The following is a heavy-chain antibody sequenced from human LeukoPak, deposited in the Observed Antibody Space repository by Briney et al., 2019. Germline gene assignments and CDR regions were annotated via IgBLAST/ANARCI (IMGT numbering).Heavy chain of an antibody. CDR3: ARDRVGGSSYYYYCYYMDV. J-gene: IGHJ6*03. V-gene: IGHV4-61*02. Sequence: PSETLSLTCTVSGGSISRGSYYWSWIRQPAGKGLEWIGRIYTSGSTNYNPSLKSRVTISVDTTKNQFSLKLSSVTAADTAVYYCARDRVGGSSYYYYCYYMDVWGKGTTVTVSS. D-gene: IGHD3-16*01. CDR2: IYTSGST. CDR1: GGSISRGSYY.